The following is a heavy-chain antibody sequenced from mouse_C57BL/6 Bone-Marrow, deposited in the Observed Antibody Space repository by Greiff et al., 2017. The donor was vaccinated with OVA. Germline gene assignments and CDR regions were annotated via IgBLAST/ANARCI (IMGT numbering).Heavy chain of an antibody. V-gene: IGHV14-4*01. J-gene: IGHJ3*01. CDR1: GFNIKDDY. CDR2: IDPENGDT. CDR3: TNDYDWFAY. D-gene: IGHD2-4*01. Sequence: VQLKESGAELVRPGASVKLSCTASGFNIKDDYMHWVKQRPEQGLEWIGWIDPENGDTEYASKFQGKATITEDTSSNTAYLQLSSLTSEDTAVYYCTNDYDWFAYWGQGTLVTVSA.